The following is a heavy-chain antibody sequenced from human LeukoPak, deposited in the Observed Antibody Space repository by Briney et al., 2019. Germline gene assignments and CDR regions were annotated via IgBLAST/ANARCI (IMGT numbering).Heavy chain of an antibody. V-gene: IGHV1-69*01. J-gene: IGHJ6*04. CDR2: IIPIFGTA. D-gene: IGHD3-22*01. CDR3: ARMVARQVVPADYGMDV. Sequence: SVKVSCKASGGTFSSYAISWVRQAPGQGLEWMGGIIPIFGTANYAQKFQGRVTITADESTSTAYMELSSLRSEDTAVYYCARMVARQVVPADYGMDVWGKGTTVTVSS. CDR1: GGTFSSYA.